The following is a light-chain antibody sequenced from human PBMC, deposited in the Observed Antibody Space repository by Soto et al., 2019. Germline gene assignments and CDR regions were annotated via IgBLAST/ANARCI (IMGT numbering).Light chain of an antibody. Sequence: GDRVTITCRASQSISSWLAWYQQKPXKXXXXXXYGASNLQSGVPPRFSGSGSGTDFTLDISSLQPEDSATYYCLQDINYPWTFGQGTKVDI. J-gene: IGKJ1*01. CDR3: LQDINYPWT. CDR1: QSISSW. V-gene: IGKV1-5*01. CDR2: GAS.